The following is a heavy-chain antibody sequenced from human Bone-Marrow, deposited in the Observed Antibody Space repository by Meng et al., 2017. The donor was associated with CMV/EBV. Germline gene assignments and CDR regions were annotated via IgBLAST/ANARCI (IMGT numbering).Heavy chain of an antibody. D-gene: IGHD3-3*01. J-gene: IGHJ6*02. CDR1: GFTFSSHS. CDR2: ISSSSSYI. V-gene: IGHV3-21*01. CDR3: ARDRYDFWSGYYRPYYYGMDV. Sequence: GESLKISCAASGFTFSSHSMNWVRQAPGKGLEWVSSISSSSSYIYYADSVKGRFTISRDNAKNSLYPQMNSLRAEDTAVYYCARDRYDFWSGYYRPYYYGMDVWGQGTRVTVYS.